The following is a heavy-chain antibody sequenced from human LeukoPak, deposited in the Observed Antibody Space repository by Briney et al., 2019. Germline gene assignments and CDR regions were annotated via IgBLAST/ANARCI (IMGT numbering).Heavy chain of an antibody. CDR1: GYTFTSYG. J-gene: IGHJ4*02. CDR2: ISAYNGNT. CDR3: ARAHYYDSNSVTPYFDY. D-gene: IGHD3-22*01. V-gene: IGHV1-18*01. Sequence: GASVKVSCKASGYTFTSYGISWVRQAPGQGLEWMGWISAYNGNTNYAQKLQGRVTMTTDTSTSTAYMELRSLRSDDTAVYYCARAHYYDSNSVTPYFDYWGQGTLVTVPS.